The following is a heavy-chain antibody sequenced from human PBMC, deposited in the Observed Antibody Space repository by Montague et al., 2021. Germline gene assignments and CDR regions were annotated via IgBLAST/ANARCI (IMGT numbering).Heavy chain of an antibody. CDR3: ARGGGGATATLFDS. CDR1: VDSVSSNRAT. CDR2: TYYRSKWYN. V-gene: IGHV6-1*01. J-gene: IGHJ4*02. Sequence: CAISVDSVSSNRATWNWIRQSPSRGLEWLGRTYYRSKWYNENAVSVKSRVTVIADTSKNQFSLHLTSVSPEDTALYFCARGGGGATATLFDSWSRGTLVTVSS. D-gene: IGHD2-15*01.